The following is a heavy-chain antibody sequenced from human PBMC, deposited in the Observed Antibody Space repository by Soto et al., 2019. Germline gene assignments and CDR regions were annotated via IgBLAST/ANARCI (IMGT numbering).Heavy chain of an antibody. V-gene: IGHV4-31*03. CDR1: GGSISSGGYY. Sequence: PSETLSLTCTVSGGSISSGGYYWSWIRQHPGKGLEWIGYIYYSGSTYYNPSLKSRVTMSVDTSKNQFSLKLSSVTAADTAVYYCARGVGRLGPGWFDPWGQGTLVTVSS. J-gene: IGHJ5*02. D-gene: IGHD2-21*01. CDR3: ARGVGRLGPGWFDP. CDR2: IYYSGST.